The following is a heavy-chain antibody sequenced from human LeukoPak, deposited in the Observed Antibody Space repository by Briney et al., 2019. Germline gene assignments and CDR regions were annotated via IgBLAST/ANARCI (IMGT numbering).Heavy chain of an antibody. CDR2: TSGSGGTT. CDR1: GFTFSNYG. Sequence: GGSLRLSCAASGFTFSNYGMSWVRQAPGKGLEWVTATSGSGGTTYYADSVKGRFTISRDNSKNMVYLQMNSLRAEDTAVYFCAKEYGYDYNYFYSMDVWAKGPRSPSP. D-gene: IGHD1-1*01. J-gene: IGHJ6*03. V-gene: IGHV3-23*01. CDR3: AKEYGYDYNYFYSMDV.